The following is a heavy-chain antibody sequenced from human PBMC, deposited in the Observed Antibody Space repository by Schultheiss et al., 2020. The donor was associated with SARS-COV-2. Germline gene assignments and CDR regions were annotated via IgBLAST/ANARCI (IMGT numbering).Heavy chain of an antibody. CDR3: ARGAAGTDYYYYMDV. Sequence: ETLSLTCTVSGGSVSSSNWWTWVRQAPGKGLEWVANINQDGSEQYYVDSVKGRFTVSRDNAKNTLYLQMNSLRAEDTAVYSCARGAAGTDYYYYMDVWGKGTTVTVSS. CDR2: INQDGSEQ. CDR1: GGSVSSSNW. J-gene: IGHJ6*03. D-gene: IGHD6-13*01. V-gene: IGHV3-7*03.